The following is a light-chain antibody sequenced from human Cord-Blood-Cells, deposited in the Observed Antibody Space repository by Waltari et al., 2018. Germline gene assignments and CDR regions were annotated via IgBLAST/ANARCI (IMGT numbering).Light chain of an antibody. CDR1: QSIGSY. CDR3: QQSYSTPWT. V-gene: IGKV1-39*01. CDR2: AES. J-gene: IGKJ1*01. Sequence: DIQMIQPQSSLSASVGDRVTITCRASQSIGSYLNWYQHKPGKAPKLLIYAESSLQSGVPSRFSGSGSGSDFTLTISSLQPEDFATYYCQQSYSTPWTFGQGTKVEIK.